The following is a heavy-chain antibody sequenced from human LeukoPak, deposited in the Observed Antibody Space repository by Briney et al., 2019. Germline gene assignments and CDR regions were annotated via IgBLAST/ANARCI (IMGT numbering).Heavy chain of an antibody. Sequence: GASVKVSCKASGYTFTSYGISWVRQAPGQGLEWMGWISAYNGNTNYVQKLQGRVTMTTDTSTSTAYMELRSLRSDDTAVYYCARGRYYYDSSGYYYDYWGQGTLVTVSS. V-gene: IGHV1-18*01. CDR2: ISAYNGNT. J-gene: IGHJ4*02. CDR1: GYTFTSYG. CDR3: ARGRYYYDSSGYYYDY. D-gene: IGHD3-22*01.